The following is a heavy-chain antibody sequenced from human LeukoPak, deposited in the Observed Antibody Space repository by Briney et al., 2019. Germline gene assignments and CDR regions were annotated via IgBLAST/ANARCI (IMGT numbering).Heavy chain of an antibody. CDR2: ISWNSGSI. V-gene: IGHV3-9*01. CDR3: AKGLGYSYGYPFDY. Sequence: GGSLRLSCAASGFTFSSYSMNWVRQAPGKGLEWVSGISWNSGSIGYADSVKGRFTISRDNAKNSLYLQMNSLRAEDTALYYCAKGLGYSYGYPFDYWGQGTLVTVSS. D-gene: IGHD5-18*01. J-gene: IGHJ4*02. CDR1: GFTFSSYS.